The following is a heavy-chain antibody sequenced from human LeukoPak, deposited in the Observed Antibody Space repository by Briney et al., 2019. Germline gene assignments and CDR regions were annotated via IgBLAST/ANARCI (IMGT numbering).Heavy chain of an antibody. D-gene: IGHD3-22*01. V-gene: IGHV6-1*01. J-gene: IGHJ4*02. Sequence: SQTLSLTCAISGDSVSGNSAAWDWIRQSPSRGLEWLGRTYYRSKWYNDYAPSVKSRITINQDTSKNQFSLQLNSVTPEDTAVYYCAREWYYDSTGFFHFDQWGQGTLVTVSS. CDR1: GDSVSGNSAA. CDR2: TYYRSKWYN. CDR3: AREWYYDSTGFFHFDQ.